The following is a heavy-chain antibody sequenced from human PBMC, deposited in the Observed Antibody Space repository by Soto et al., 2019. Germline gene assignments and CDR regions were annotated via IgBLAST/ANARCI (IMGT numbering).Heavy chain of an antibody. Sequence: QVQLVQSGAKVKKPGASVKVSCKASGYTFTSYDINWVRQATGQGLEWMGWMNPNSGNTGYAQKFQGRVTMTRNTSISTAYMELSSLRSEDTAVYYCARRRRSSGVFDPWGQGTLVTVSS. D-gene: IGHD2-15*01. V-gene: IGHV1-8*01. CDR1: GYTFTSYD. CDR2: MNPNSGNT. CDR3: ARRRRSSGVFDP. J-gene: IGHJ5*02.